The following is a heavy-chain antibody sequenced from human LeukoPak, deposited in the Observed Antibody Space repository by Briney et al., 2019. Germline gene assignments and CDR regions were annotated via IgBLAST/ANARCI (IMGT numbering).Heavy chain of an antibody. CDR2: IYYSGST. V-gene: IGHV4-31*02. J-gene: IGHJ4*02. Sequence: SETLSLTCTVSGGSISSGGYYWSWIRQHPGKGLEWVGYIYYSGSTYYNPSLKSRVTISVDTSKNQFSLKLSSVTAADTAVYYCARGNYDFWSGTTNYYFDYWGQGTLVTVSS. CDR3: ARGNYDFWSGTTNYYFDY. D-gene: IGHD3-3*01. CDR1: GGSISSGGYY.